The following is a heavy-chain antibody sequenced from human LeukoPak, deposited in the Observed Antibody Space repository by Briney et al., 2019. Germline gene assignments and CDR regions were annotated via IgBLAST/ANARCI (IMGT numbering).Heavy chain of an antibody. CDR1: GFTFSSYE. J-gene: IGHJ4*02. V-gene: IGHV3-48*03. CDR2: VSSSGSTI. CDR3: ARDAYGDYRAYYFDY. D-gene: IGHD4-17*01. Sequence: GGSLRLSCAASGFTFSSYEMNWVRQAPGKGLEWVSYVSSSGSTIYYADPVKGRFTISRDNAKNSLYLQMNSLRAEDTAVYYCARDAYGDYRAYYFDYWGQGTLVTVSS.